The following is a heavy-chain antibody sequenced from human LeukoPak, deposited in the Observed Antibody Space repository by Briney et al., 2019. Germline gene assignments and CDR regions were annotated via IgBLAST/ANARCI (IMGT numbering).Heavy chain of an antibody. CDR1: GYSFTSYW. CDR3: ARRRRLSSTSCYADY. Sequence: GESLKISCNGSGYSFTSYWIGWVRQMPGKGLEWMGIIYPGDSDTRYSPSFQGQVTISADKSISTAYLQWSSLKASDTAIYYCARRRRLSSTSCYADYWGQGTLVTVSS. V-gene: IGHV5-51*01. CDR2: IYPGDSDT. D-gene: IGHD2-2*01. J-gene: IGHJ4*02.